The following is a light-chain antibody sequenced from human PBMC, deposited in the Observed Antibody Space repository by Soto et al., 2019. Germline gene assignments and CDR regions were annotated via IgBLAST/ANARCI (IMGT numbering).Light chain of an antibody. J-gene: IGLJ3*02. CDR3: GTWDSSMSAAGWV. V-gene: IGLV1-51*01. CDR2: HND. CDR1: SSNIGGNS. Sequence: QSVMTQPPSVSAAPGQKVTISCSGSSSNIGGNSVSWYQQLPGTAPKLLIYHNDKRPSGIPDRFSGSKSGTSATLGITGLQTGDEADYYCGTWDSSMSAAGWVFGGGTKLTVL.